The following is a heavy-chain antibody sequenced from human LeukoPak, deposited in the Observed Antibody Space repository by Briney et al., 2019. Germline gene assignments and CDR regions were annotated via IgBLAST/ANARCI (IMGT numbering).Heavy chain of an antibody. CDR3: ARAPYTYYGDYFDY. D-gene: IGHD4-17*01. J-gene: IGHJ4*02. V-gene: IGHV3-33*01. CDR1: GFTFSSYG. Sequence: GGSLRLSCAASGFTFSSYGMHWVRQAPGKGLEWVAVIWYDGSNKYYADSVKGRFTISRDNSKNTLYLPMNSLRAEDTAVYYCARAPYTYYGDYFDYWGQGTLVTVSS. CDR2: IWYDGSNK.